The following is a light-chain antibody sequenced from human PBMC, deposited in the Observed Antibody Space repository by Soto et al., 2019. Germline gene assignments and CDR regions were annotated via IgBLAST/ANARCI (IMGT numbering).Light chain of an antibody. J-gene: IGKJ1*01. CDR2: DAS. Sequence: DIQMTQSPSSLSASVGDRVTITCRASQGISSFLAWFQQKPGKAPKSLIYDASTLQSGVSSRLSGSGSDTHFTLTISRLQPEDFATYYCQQYHSYPASFGQGTKVEIK. CDR3: QQYHSYPAS. V-gene: IGKV1-16*01. CDR1: QGISSF.